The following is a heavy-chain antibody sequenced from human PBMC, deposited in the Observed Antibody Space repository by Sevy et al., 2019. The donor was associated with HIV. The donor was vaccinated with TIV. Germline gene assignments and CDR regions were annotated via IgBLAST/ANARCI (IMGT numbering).Heavy chain of an antibody. CDR1: GGSISSYY. V-gene: IGHV4-4*07. CDR3: ARGGNYGDYIFDY. CDR2: IYTSGST. D-gene: IGHD4-17*01. Sequence: SETLSLTCTVSGGSISSYYLSWIRQPAGKGLEWIGRIYTSGSTNYNPSLKSRVTMSVDTSKNQFSLKLSSVTAADTAVYYCARGGNYGDYIFDYWGQGTLVTVSS. J-gene: IGHJ4*02.